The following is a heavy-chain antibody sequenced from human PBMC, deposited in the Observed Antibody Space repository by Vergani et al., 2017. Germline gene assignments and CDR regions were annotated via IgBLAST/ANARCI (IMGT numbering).Heavy chain of an antibody. CDR2: ISGSGGST. V-gene: IGHV3-23*01. CDR1: GFTFSSYA. Sequence: EVQLLESGGGLVQPGGSLRLSCAASGFTFSSYAMSWVRQAPGKGLEWVSAISGSGGSTYYADSVKGGFTISRDNSKNTLYLQMNSLRAEDTAVYYCAARGIVGGGTRLNDYWGQGTLVTVSS. D-gene: IGHD3-16*01. CDR3: AARGIVGGGTRLNDY. J-gene: IGHJ4*02.